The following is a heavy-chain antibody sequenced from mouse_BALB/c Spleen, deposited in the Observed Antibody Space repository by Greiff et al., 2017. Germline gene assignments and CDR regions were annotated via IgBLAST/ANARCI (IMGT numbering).Heavy chain of an antibody. CDR3: ARALTGGDAMDY. V-gene: IGHV2-9*02. Sequence: VMLVESGPGLVAPSQSLSITCTVSGFSLTSYGVHWVRQPPGKGLEWLGVIWAGGSTNYNSALMSRLSISKDNSKSQVFLKMNSLQTDDTAMYYCARALTGGDAMDYWGQGTSVTVSS. CDR1: GFSLTSYG. CDR2: IWAGGST. D-gene: IGHD4-1*01. J-gene: IGHJ4*01.